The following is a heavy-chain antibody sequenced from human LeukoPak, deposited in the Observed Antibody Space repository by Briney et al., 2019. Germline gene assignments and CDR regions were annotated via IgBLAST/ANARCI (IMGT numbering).Heavy chain of an antibody. Sequence: GGSQRLSCAASGFTFSSYSMNWVRQAPGKGLEWVSYISSSSSTIYYADSVKGRFTISRDNAKNSLYLQMNSLRAEDTAVYYCARDMGYSFDYWGQGTLVTVSS. CDR1: GFTFSSYS. D-gene: IGHD5-18*01. J-gene: IGHJ4*02. CDR3: ARDMGYSFDY. CDR2: ISSSSSTI. V-gene: IGHV3-48*04.